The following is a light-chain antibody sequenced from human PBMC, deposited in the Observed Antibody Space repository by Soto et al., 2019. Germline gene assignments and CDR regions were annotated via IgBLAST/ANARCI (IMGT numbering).Light chain of an antibody. CDR2: GAS. J-gene: IGKJ4*01. CDR1: ESVSGK. V-gene: IGKV3D-15*01. CDR3: QQYINLPST. Sequence: EVGMTQSPATLSLFLGERATLSCRAGESVSGKLAWYQKKPGQPARLVMYGASTRATGIPARFSCSGSGTEFTLTISSLQSEDVAVYYCQQYINLPSTCGGGTRVQIK.